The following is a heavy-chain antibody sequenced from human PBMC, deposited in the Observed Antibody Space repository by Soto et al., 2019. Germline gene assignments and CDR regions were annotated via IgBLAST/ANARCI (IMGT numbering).Heavy chain of an antibody. Sequence: PGGSLRLSCAASGFTFSSYGMHWVRQAPGKGLEWVAVIWYDGSNKYYADSVKGRFTISRDNSKNTLYLQMNSLRAEDTAVYYCARDLGSGWLPHDYWGQGTLVTVSS. D-gene: IGHD6-19*01. V-gene: IGHV3-33*01. J-gene: IGHJ4*02. CDR1: GFTFSSYG. CDR3: ARDLGSGWLPHDY. CDR2: IWYDGSNK.